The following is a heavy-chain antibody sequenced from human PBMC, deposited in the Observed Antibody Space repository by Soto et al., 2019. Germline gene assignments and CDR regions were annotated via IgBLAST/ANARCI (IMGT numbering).Heavy chain of an antibody. Sequence: QVQLVESGGGVVQPGRSLRLSCAASGFTFSSYAMNWVRQAPGKGLEWVALISYDGISKYYADSVKGRFTISRDSSKNTLCLQMNSLGAADTAVYYCGRCSSTSCHLGSDYWGQGTLVTVSS. CDR3: GRCSSTSCHLGSDY. D-gene: IGHD2-2*01. V-gene: IGHV3-30-3*01. J-gene: IGHJ4*02. CDR2: ISYDGISK. CDR1: GFTFSSYA.